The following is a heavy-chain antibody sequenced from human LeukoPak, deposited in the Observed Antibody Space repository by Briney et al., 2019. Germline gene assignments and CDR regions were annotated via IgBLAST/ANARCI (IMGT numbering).Heavy chain of an antibody. CDR1: GFTFGSYS. V-gene: IGHV3-53*01. CDR2: IYSGGST. CDR3: ASRMYYDYVWGALDV. Sequence: GGSLRLSCAASGFTFGSYSMNWVRQAPGKGLEWVSVIYSGGSTYYADSVKGRFTISRDNSKNTLYLQMNSLRAEDTAVYYCASRMYYDYVWGALDVWGQGTTVTVSS. J-gene: IGHJ6*02. D-gene: IGHD3-16*01.